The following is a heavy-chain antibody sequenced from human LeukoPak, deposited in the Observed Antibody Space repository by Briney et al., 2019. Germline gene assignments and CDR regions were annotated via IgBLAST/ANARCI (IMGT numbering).Heavy chain of an antibody. CDR3: ARAGIVATIRGPFDY. D-gene: IGHD5-12*01. Sequence: ASVKVSCKASGYTFTSYAMHWVRQAPGQRLEWMGWINAGNGNTKYSQKFQGRVTITRDTSASTAYMELSSLRSEDTAVYYCARAGIVATIRGPFDYWGQGTLVTVSS. V-gene: IGHV1-3*01. CDR2: INAGNGNT. CDR1: GYTFTSYA. J-gene: IGHJ4*02.